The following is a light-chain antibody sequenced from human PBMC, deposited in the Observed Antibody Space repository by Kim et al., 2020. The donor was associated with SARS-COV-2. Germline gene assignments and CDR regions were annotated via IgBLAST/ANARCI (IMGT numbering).Light chain of an antibody. CDR1: QSVNSY. V-gene: IGKV3-11*01. J-gene: IGKJ4*01. CDR2: DAS. CDR3: QQRSNWPPT. Sequence: EIVVTQSPATLSLSPGERATLSCRASQSVNSYLAWYQQKPGRAPRLLIYDASNRATGIPARFSGSGSGTDFTLTISSLEPEDFAVYYCQQRSNWPPTVGGGTKVDIK.